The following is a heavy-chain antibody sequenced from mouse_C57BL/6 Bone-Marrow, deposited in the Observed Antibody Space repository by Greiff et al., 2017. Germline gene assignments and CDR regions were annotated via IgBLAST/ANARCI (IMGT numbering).Heavy chain of an antibody. CDR1: GYAFSSYW. CDR3: VRRHYYCSSSGDWYFDV. V-gene: IGHV1-80*01. J-gene: IGHJ1*03. Sequence: QVQLQQSGAELVKPGASVTISCKASGYAFSSYWMNWVKQRPGKGLEWIGQIYPGAGDTNYNGKFKGKATLTADNSSSTAYMQLSSLTSEDSAVYCCVRRHYYCSSSGDWYFDVWGTGTTVTVSS. CDR2: IYPGAGDT. D-gene: IGHD1-1*01.